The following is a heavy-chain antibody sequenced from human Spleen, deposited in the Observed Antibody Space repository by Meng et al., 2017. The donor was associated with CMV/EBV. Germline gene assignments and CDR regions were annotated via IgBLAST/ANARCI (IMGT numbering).Heavy chain of an antibody. CDR2: INPSGGST. CDR1: GYTFTSYF. CDR3: ARNFESELRFLEWLDARGGAFDI. D-gene: IGHD3-3*01. V-gene: IGHV1-46*01. Sequence: ASVKVSCKASGYTFTSYFIHWARQAPGQGLEWMGVINPSGGSTSYAQKFQDRVTMTRDTSTTTIYMELSSLRSEDTAVYYCARNFESELRFLEWLDARGGAFDIWGQGTMVTVSS. J-gene: IGHJ3*02.